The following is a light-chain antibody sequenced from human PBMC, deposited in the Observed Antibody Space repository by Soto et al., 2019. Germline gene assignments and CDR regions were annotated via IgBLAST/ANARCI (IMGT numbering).Light chain of an antibody. CDR1: QSVNSRY. CDR3: QQRGNWPLT. CDR2: GAS. J-gene: IGKJ4*01. V-gene: IGKV3D-20*02. Sequence: ESILTQSPGTLSLYPGERATLSCRASQSVNSRYLAWYQKKPGQVPRLLIYGASSRATGIPDRISGSGSGADFTLTINNLEPEDFAVYYCQQRGNWPLTFGGGTKVDIK.